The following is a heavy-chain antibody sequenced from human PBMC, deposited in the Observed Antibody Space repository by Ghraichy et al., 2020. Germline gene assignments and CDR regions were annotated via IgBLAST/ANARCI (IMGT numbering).Heavy chain of an antibody. V-gene: IGHV1-3*01. J-gene: IGHJ4*02. CDR1: GYTFTSYA. Sequence: ASVKVSCKASGYTFTSYAMHWVRQAPGHRLEWMGWVNAGNGNTKYSQKFQGRVTITRDTSASTAYMELSSLRSEDTAVYYCARKQWELLSLDYWGQGTLVTVSS. CDR2: VNAGNGNT. D-gene: IGHD1-26*01. CDR3: ARKQWELLSLDY.